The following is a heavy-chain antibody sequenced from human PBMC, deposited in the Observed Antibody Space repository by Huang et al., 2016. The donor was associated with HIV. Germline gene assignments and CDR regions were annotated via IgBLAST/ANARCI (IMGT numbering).Heavy chain of an antibody. CDR3: ARGDYYDSSGYHPGYFDY. CDR2: IRNEVMKK. D-gene: IGHD3-22*01. V-gene: IGHV3-30*02. J-gene: IGHJ4*02. Sequence: VQLIESGGGVVQPGKSLRLSCATAGFILSNYGMHWVRQAPGNGVKWVAFIRNEVMKKNYADCVSGRFTVGRDNGNNTLFLQMRSLGVDDTAVYYCARGDYYDSSGYHPGYFDYWGQGILVTVSS. CDR1: GFILSNYG.